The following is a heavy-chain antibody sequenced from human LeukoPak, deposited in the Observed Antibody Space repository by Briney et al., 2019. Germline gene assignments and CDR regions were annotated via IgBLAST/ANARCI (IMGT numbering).Heavy chain of an antibody. CDR1: GGSFSGYY. D-gene: IGHD2-15*01. J-gene: IGHJ4*02. V-gene: IGHV4-34*01. Sequence: SETLSLTCAVYGGSFSGYYWSWIRQPPGKGLEWIGEINHSGSTNYNPSLKSRVTISVDTSKNQFSLKLSSVTAADTAVYYCARALGYRSGGTCYPPGYWGQGTLVTVSS. CDR3: ARALGYRSGGTCYPPGY. CDR2: INHSGST.